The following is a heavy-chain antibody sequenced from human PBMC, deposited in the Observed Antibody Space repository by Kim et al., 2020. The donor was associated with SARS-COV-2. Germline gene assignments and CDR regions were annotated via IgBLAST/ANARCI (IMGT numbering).Heavy chain of an antibody. D-gene: IGHD6-19*01. CDR2: IKHDGSET. V-gene: IGHV3-7*05. J-gene: IGHJ1*01. CDR3: ARGGGWLIEH. Sequence: GGSLRLFCAASGFTSTNHWMNWVRQTPGKGLEWVAIIKHDGSETKYVDSVKGRFTISRDSAKNTMFLQMNSLRAEDTAVYYCARGGGWLIEHWGQGTLVTVSS. CDR1: GFTSTNHW.